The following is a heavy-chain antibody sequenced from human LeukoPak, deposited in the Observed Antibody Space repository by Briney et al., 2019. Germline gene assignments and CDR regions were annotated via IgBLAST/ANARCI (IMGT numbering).Heavy chain of an antibody. CDR1: GFTFSNFA. J-gene: IGHJ4*02. CDR2: ISHDSLHI. CDR3: ARANYYDTT. D-gene: IGHD3-22*01. V-gene: IGHV3-23*01. Sequence: GGSLRLSCAASGFTFSNFAMSWVRQAPGKGLEWVSDISHDSLHIHYADSVKGRFTISRDNSKNTLYLQMNSLRAEDTAVYYCARANYYDTTWGQGTLVTVSS.